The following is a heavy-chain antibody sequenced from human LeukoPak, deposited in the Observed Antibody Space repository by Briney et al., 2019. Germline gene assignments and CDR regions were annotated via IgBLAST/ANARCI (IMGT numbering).Heavy chain of an antibody. D-gene: IGHD3-10*01. CDR3: AKQDRSALAGGAFDI. CDR2: ISWNSGSI. J-gene: IGHJ3*02. V-gene: IGHV3-9*03. CDR1: GFTFDDYA. Sequence: GRSLRLSCAASGFTFDDYAMHWVRQAPGKGLEWVSGISWNSGSIGYADSVKGRFTISRDNAKNSLYLQMNSLRAEDMALYYCAKQDRSALAGGAFDIWGQGTMVTVSS.